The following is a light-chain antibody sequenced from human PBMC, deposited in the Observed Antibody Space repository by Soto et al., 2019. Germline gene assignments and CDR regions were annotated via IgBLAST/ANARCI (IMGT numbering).Light chain of an antibody. Sequence: QSALTQPASVSDSPGQSITISCTGTSSDVGGSNFVSWYQQHPGKPPKLIIYDVANRPSGVSHRCSGCKSGSTASLIISRLQTEDEADYYCVSYTSSATYVFGTGTKATVL. CDR3: VSYTSSATYV. CDR2: DVA. V-gene: IGLV2-14*03. CDR1: SSDVGGSNF. J-gene: IGLJ1*01.